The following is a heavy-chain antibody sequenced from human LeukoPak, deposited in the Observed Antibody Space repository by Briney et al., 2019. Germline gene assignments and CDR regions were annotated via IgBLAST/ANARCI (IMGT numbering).Heavy chain of an antibody. J-gene: IGHJ4*02. D-gene: IGHD4/OR15-4a*01. CDR2: TTNRADSYNT. V-gene: IGHV3-72*01. Sequence: GGSLRLSCVASGFTFSDHYMDRVRQAPGKGLEWVGRTTNRADSYNTHYAASVKGRFTISRDDSKDSLYLQMNSLKSEDMAVYYCARVALGNYGEYDYWGQGTLVTVSS. CDR1: GFTFSDHY. CDR3: ARVALGNYGEYDY.